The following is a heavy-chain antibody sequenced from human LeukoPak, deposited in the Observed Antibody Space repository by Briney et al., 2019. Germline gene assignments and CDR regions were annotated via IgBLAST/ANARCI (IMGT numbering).Heavy chain of an antibody. Sequence: ASVKVSFKATGYTFTNYGISWVRQPPGQGLEGMGWISAYNGDTNYAQKLQGRVTMTTDTSTSTAYMELRSLRSDDTAVYYCAVRNRSSWSPFDFWGQGTLVTVSS. CDR3: AVRNRSSWSPFDF. CDR1: GYTFTNYG. CDR2: ISAYNGDT. D-gene: IGHD6-13*01. J-gene: IGHJ4*02. V-gene: IGHV1-18*01.